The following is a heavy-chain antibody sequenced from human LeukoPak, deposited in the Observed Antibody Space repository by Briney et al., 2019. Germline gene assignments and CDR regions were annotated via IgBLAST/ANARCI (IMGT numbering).Heavy chain of an antibody. J-gene: IGHJ4*02. D-gene: IGHD3-10*01. CDR1: GGSIRGYY. Sequence: SETLSLTCNVSGGSIRGYYWSWIRQPPGKGLEWIGYIYSSGSTNYNPSLKSRVTMSVDTSKNQFSLKLSSVTAADTAVYYCARMGVVRGVIISHFDYWGQGTLVTVSS. CDR3: ARMGVVRGVIISHFDY. CDR2: IYSSGST. V-gene: IGHV4-59*08.